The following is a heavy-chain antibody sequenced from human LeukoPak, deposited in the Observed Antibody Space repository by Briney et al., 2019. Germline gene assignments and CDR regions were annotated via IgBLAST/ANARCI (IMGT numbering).Heavy chain of an antibody. CDR1: GFTFSSYG. CDR3: ARDSDYGDYDY. D-gene: IGHD4-17*01. V-gene: IGHV3-33*01. J-gene: IGHJ4*02. Sequence: PGRSLRLSCAASGFTFSSYGMHWVRQAPGKGLEWVAVIWYDGSNKYYADSVKGRFTISRDNSKNTLYLQMNSLRAEDTAVYYYARDSDYGDYDYWGQGTLVTVSS. CDR2: IWYDGSNK.